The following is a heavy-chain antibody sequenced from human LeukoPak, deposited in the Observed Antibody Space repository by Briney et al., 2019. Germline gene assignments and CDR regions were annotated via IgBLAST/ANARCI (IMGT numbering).Heavy chain of an antibody. J-gene: IGHJ4*02. CDR1: GYTFTSYD. D-gene: IGHD6-13*01. CDR3: ARVFQKQLADY. CDR2: MNPNSGNT. Sequence: ASVKVSCKASGYTFTSYDINWVRQATGQGLEWMGWMNPNSGNTGYAQKFQGRVTITRNTSISTAYMELSSLRSEDTAVYYCARVFQKQLADYWGQGTLVTVSP. V-gene: IGHV1-8*03.